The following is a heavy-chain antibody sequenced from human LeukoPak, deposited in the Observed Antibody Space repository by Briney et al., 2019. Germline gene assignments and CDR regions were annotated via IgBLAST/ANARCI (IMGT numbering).Heavy chain of an antibody. V-gene: IGHV3-21*04. D-gene: IGHD7-27*01. J-gene: IGHJ3*02. CDR2: ISSSSSYI. CDR1: GFTFSSYS. Sequence: PGGSLRLSCAASGFTFSSYSMNWVRQAPGKGLEWVSSISSSSSYIYYADSVKGRFTISRDNAKNSLYLQMNSLRAEDMALYYCAKDKTGDMNAFDIWGQGTMVTVSS. CDR3: AKDKTGDMNAFDI.